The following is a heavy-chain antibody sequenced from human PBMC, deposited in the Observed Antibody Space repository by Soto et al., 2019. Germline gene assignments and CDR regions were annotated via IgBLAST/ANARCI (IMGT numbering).Heavy chain of an antibody. J-gene: IGHJ4*02. Sequence: ASVKVSCKASGYTFTSYGISWVRQAPGQGLEWMGWISAYNGNTNYAQKLQGRVTMTTDTSTSTAYMELRSLRSDDTAVYYCASSGDGYTCFSRSFDYWGQGTLVTVSS. CDR3: ASSGDGYTCFSRSFDY. V-gene: IGHV1-18*01. CDR1: GYTFTSYG. D-gene: IGHD5-12*01. CDR2: ISAYNGNT.